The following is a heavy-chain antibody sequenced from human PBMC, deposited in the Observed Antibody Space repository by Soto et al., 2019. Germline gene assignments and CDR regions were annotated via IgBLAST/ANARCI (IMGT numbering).Heavy chain of an antibody. D-gene: IGHD2-15*01. CDR2: VIPNLGVT. J-gene: IGHJ4*02. Sequence: ASVKVSCKASGYTFTGYYMHWVRQAPGQGLEWMGRVIPNLGVTNYAKKFQGRFTIVVDTSTSTAYMELNSLRYEDTAVYYCARDKGYCSDTSCPDFDYWGQGTLVTVS. CDR1: GYTFTGYY. V-gene: IGHV1-2*02. CDR3: ARDKGYCSDTSCPDFDY.